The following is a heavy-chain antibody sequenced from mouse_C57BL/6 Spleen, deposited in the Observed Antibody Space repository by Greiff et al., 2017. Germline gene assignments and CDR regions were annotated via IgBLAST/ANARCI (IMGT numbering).Heavy chain of an antibody. J-gene: IGHJ4*01. CDR2: INPSTGGT. D-gene: IGHD6-1*01. CDR1: GYSFTGYY. Sequence: EVTLQESGPELVKPGASVKISCKASGYSFTGYYMNWVKQSPEKSLEWIGEINPSTGGTTYNQKFKAKATLTVDKSSSTAYMQLKSLTSEDSAVYYCASPLFGYYAMDYWGQGTSVTVSS. V-gene: IGHV1-42*01. CDR3: ASPLFGYYAMDY.